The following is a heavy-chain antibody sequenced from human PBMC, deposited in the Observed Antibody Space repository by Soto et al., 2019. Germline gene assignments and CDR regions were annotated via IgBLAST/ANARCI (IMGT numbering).Heavy chain of an antibody. D-gene: IGHD2-21*02. V-gene: IGHV1-46*03. CDR1: GYTVTRHY. Sequence: QVQLVQSGAEVKKPGASVKVSCKASGYTVTRHYMHWVRQAPGLGLEWMGIIDPSGGSTTYAQKFQDRVTMTRDMSTRTVYMELSSLRSDDTAIYYCTRGSTVVTLDYFDSWGQGTLVTVSS. J-gene: IGHJ4*02. CDR3: TRGSTVVTLDYFDS. CDR2: IDPSGGST.